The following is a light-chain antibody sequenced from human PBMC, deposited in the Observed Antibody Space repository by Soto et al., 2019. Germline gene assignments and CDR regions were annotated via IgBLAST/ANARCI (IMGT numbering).Light chain of an antibody. CDR3: QSYDSSGSGV. J-gene: IGLJ2*01. CDR1: SSNIGAGHD. CDR2: VNN. Sequence: QSVLTQPPSVSGAPGQRVTISCTGSSSNIGAGHDVHWYQQVPGTAPKLLIYVNNNRPSGVPDRFSGSKSGTSASLAITGLQAEDEADYYCQSYDSSGSGVFGGGTKLTVL. V-gene: IGLV1-40*01.